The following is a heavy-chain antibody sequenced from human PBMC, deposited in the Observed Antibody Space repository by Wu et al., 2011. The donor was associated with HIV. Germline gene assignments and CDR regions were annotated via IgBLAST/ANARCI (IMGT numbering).Heavy chain of an antibody. CDR1: GYTFTSYY. V-gene: IGHV1-46*01. CDR2: ISPSGGST. Sequence: EVKKPGASVKVSCKASGYTFTSYYMHWVRQAPGQGLEWMGIISPSGGSTNYAQKFQGRVTMSRDTSTSAVYMELSSLRSEDTAVYYCARESPGYSYGIWAAAGSFDYWGQGTLVSVSS. CDR3: ARESPGYSYGIWAAAGSFDY. J-gene: IGHJ4*02. D-gene: IGHD5-18*01.